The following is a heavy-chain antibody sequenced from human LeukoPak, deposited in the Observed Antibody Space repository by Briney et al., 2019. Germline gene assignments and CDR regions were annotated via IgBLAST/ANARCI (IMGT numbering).Heavy chain of an antibody. CDR3: ARSLQRYYYGSGSYYNKEALPFDY. D-gene: IGHD3-10*01. V-gene: IGHV5-51*01. CDR2: IYPGDSDT. Sequence: GESLKISCKGSGYSFTSYWIGWVRQMPGKGLEWMGIIYPGDSDTRYSPSFQGQVTTSADKSISTAYLQWSSLKASDTAMYYCARSLQRYYYGSGSYYNKEALPFDYWGQGTLVTVSS. CDR1: GYSFTSYW. J-gene: IGHJ4*02.